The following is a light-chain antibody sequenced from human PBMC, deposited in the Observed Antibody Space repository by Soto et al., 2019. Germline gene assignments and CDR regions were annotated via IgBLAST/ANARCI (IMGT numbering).Light chain of an antibody. J-gene: IGKJ2*01. CDR2: DAS. CDR1: QSISTW. Sequence: DIQMTQSPSTLSASVGDRVTITCRASQSISTWLVWYQQKPGKAPKVLIYDASSLQSGVPSRFSGHGSGTDFTLTISSLQPDDSEIYDCQQYKTYTTFGQGTKLEIK. CDR3: QQYKTYTT. V-gene: IGKV1-5*01.